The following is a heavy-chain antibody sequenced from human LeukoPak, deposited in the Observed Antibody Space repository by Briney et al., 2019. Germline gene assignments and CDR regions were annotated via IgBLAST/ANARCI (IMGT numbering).Heavy chain of an antibody. CDR2: ISTDGSTT. CDR1: GFSFSSYW. CDR3: SRRGIGARPFDY. D-gene: IGHD6-6*01. V-gene: IGHV3-74*01. J-gene: IGHJ4*02. Sequence: GXSLLLSCAASGFSFSSYWMHWVRQAPGKGLVWVSRISTDGSTTTCADSGKGRFTISRDNAKKTLYLKMNSLRAEDTAVYYCSRRGIGARPFDYWGQGTLVTVSS.